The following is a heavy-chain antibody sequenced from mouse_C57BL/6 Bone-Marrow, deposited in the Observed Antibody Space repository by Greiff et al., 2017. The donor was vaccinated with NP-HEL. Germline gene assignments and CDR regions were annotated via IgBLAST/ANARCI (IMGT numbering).Heavy chain of an antibody. V-gene: IGHV1-82*01. CDR1: GYAFSSSW. Sequence: QVQLQQSGPELVKPGASVKISCKASGYAFSSSWMNWVKQRPGKGLEWIGRIYPGDGDTNYNGKFKGKATLTADKSSSTAYMQLSSLTSEDSAVYFCAILGRDYWGQGTTLTVSS. J-gene: IGHJ2*01. D-gene: IGHD4-1*01. CDR2: IYPGDGDT. CDR3: AILGRDY.